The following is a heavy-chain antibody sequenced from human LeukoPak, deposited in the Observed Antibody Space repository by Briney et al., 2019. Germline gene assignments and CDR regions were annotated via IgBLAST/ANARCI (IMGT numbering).Heavy chain of an antibody. J-gene: IGHJ4*02. V-gene: IGHV4-61*01. Sequence: PSETLSLTCTVSGGSVSSGSYYWSWIRQPPGKGLEWIGYIYYSGSTNYNPSLKSRVTISVDTSKDQFSLKLSSATAADTAVYYCARDLAGGIDYWGQGTLVTVSS. D-gene: IGHD7-27*01. CDR3: ARDLAGGIDY. CDR2: IYYSGST. CDR1: GGSVSSGSYY.